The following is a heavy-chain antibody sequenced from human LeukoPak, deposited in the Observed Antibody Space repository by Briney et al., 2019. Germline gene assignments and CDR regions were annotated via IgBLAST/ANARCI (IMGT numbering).Heavy chain of an antibody. J-gene: IGHJ4*02. D-gene: IGHD3-10*01. V-gene: IGHV3-23*01. CDR2: ISDSGGRT. CDR3: RKDRGGSLDY. CDR1: GLTFGSHG. Sequence: GGSLRLSCAASGLTFGSHGMSWVRQAPGKGLEWVSSISDSGGRTNYADSVKGRFTISRDNSKNTLYLQMNSLRAEDTAVYFCRKDRGGSLDYWGQGTLVTVSS.